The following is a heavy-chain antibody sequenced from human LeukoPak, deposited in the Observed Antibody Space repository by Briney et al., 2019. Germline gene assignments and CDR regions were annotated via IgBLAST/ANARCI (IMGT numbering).Heavy chain of an antibody. CDR2: IRYDGSNK. V-gene: IGHV3-30*02. J-gene: IGHJ3*02. CDR1: GFKFNTHN. D-gene: IGHD1-26*01. Sequence: PGESLRLSCSASGFKFNTHNLNWVRQAPGKGLEWVAFIRYDGSNKYYADSVKGRFTISRDNSKNTLYLQMNSLRAEDTAVYYCAKDRGGHSWEAFDIWSQGTMVTVSS. CDR3: AKDRGGHSWEAFDI.